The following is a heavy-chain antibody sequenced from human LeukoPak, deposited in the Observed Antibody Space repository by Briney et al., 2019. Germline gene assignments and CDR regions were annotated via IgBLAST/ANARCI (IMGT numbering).Heavy chain of an antibody. CDR1: GYTFTSYD. CDR2: MNPNSGNT. CDR3: ARADIVVVTAISPGDY. D-gene: IGHD2-21*02. J-gene: IGHJ4*02. Sequence: ASVKVSCKASGYTFTSYDINWVRQATGQGLEWMGWMNPNSGNTGYAQKFQGRVTITRNTSISTAYMELSSLRSEDTAVYYCARADIVVVTAISPGDYWGQGTLVTVSS. V-gene: IGHV1-8*03.